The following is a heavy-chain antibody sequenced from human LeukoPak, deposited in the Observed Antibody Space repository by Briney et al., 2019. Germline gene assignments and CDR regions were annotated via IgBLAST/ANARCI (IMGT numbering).Heavy chain of an antibody. Sequence: ASVKVSCKASGYTFTSYGISWVRQAPGQGLEWMGWISAYNGNTNYAQKLQGRVTMTTDTSTSTAYMELRSLRSDDTAVYYCARVKARAAYNWFDPWGQGTLVTVSS. D-gene: IGHD6-25*01. CDR1: GYTFTSYG. V-gene: IGHV1-18*01. CDR3: ARVKARAAYNWFDP. CDR2: ISAYNGNT. J-gene: IGHJ5*02.